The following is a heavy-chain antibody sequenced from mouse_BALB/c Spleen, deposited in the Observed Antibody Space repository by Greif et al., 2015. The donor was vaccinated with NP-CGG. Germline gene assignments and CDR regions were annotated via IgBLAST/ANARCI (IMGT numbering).Heavy chain of an antibody. D-gene: IGHD1-1*02. V-gene: IGHV5-6-3*01. CDR1: GFTFSSYG. CDR3: ARVGNYFDY. J-gene: IGHJ2*02. CDR2: INSNGGST. Sequence: EVKLVESGGGLVQPGGSLKLSCAASGFTFSSYGMSWVRQTPDKRLELVATINSNGGSTYYPDSVKGRFTISRDNAKNTLYLQMRSLKSEDTAMYYCARVGNYFDYWGQGTSLTVSA.